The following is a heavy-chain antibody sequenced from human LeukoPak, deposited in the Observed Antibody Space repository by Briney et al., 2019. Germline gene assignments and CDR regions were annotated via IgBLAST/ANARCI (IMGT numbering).Heavy chain of an antibody. V-gene: IGHV3-53*05. CDR3: ARCNSGSSGYIDC. J-gene: IGHJ4*02. CDR2: IYSGGST. Sequence: QPGGSLRLSCAASGFTVSSNYMSWVRQAPGRGLEWVSVIYSGGSTYYADSVKGRFTISRDTSKKTLYLKMYSLRSEDTAVYYGARCNSGSSGYIDCWGQGTLVTVSS. D-gene: IGHD3-22*01. CDR1: GFTVSSNY.